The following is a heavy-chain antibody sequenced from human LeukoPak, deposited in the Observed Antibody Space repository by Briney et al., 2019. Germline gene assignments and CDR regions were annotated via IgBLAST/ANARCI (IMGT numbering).Heavy chain of an antibody. CDR1: GGTFSSYA. J-gene: IGHJ5*02. V-gene: IGHV1-69*04. CDR3: ARVKGASYFDPSNWFDP. CDR2: IIPILGIA. D-gene: IGHD3-9*01. Sequence: GASVKVSCKASGGTFSSYAISWVRQAPGQGLEWMGRIIPILGIANYAQKFQGRVTITADKSTSTAYMELSSLRSEDTAVYYCARVKGASYFDPSNWFDPWGQGTLVTVSS.